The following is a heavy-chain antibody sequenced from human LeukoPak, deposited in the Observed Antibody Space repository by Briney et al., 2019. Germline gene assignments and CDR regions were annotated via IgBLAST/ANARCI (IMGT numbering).Heavy chain of an antibody. V-gene: IGHV1-18*01. J-gene: IGHJ4*02. CDR2: ISAYNGNT. CDR1: GYTFASYG. Sequence: ASVKVSCKASGYTFASYGISWVRQAPGQGLEWVGWISAYNGNTNYAQKLQGRVTMTTDTSTSTAYMELRSLRSDDTAVYYCAREVGQITMINFDYWGQGTLVTVSS. CDR3: AREVGQITMINFDY. D-gene: IGHD3-22*01.